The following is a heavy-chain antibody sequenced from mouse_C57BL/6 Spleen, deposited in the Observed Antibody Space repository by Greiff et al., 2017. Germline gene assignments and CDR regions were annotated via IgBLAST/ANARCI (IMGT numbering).Heavy chain of an antibody. J-gene: IGHJ4*01. D-gene: IGHD2-5*01. V-gene: IGHV1-9*01. CDR2: ILPGSGST. CDR3: ASPFYYRNYGGVAMDY. Sequence: QVQLQQSGAELMKPGASVKLSCKATGYTFTGYWIEWVKQRPGHGLEWIGEILPGSGSTNYNEKFKGKATFTADTSSNTAYMQLSSLTTEDSAIYYCASPFYYRNYGGVAMDYWGQGTSVTVSS. CDR1: GYTFTGYW.